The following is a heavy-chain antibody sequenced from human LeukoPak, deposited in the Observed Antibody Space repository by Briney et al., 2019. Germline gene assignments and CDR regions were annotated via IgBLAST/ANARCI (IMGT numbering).Heavy chain of an antibody. J-gene: IGHJ4*02. V-gene: IGHV3-23*01. CDR2: LSGNGGNQ. CDR1: GFTFSSYA. Sequence: PGGSLRLSRAASGFTFSSYAMNWVRQAPGKGLEWVSGLSGNGGNQYYADSVKGRFTISRDNSKNTLFLQMNSLRAEDTAIYYCARDPNGSGPDFDCWGQGTLVTVSS. D-gene: IGHD3-10*01. CDR3: ARDPNGSGPDFDC.